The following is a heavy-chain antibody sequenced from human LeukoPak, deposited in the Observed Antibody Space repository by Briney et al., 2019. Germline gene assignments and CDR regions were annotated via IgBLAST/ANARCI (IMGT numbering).Heavy chain of an antibody. J-gene: IGHJ3*02. V-gene: IGHV3-21*01. D-gene: IGHD1-26*01. CDR2: ITSTSDYI. Sequence: GGSLRLSCAASGFTFSNAWMSWVRQAPGKGLEWLSSITSTSDYIYYADSVRGRFTVSRDNARNTLFLEMSSLRAEDTAIYYCARLGATGDTFDMWGQGTWVTVSS. CDR3: ARLGATGDTFDM. CDR1: GFTFSNAW.